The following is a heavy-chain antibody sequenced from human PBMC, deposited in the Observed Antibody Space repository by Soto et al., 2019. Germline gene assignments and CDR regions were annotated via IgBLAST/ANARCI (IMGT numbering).Heavy chain of an antibody. V-gene: IGHV4-34*01. J-gene: IGHJ4*01. CDR1: GGSFSGYY. Sequence: QVQLQQWGAGLLKPSETLSLTCAVYGGSFSGYYWSWIRQPPGKGLEWIGEINHSGSTNYNPSLKRRITLAVHTSENTFSPKLRFVTAAYTAVYYCSRAAPRHCTGGSCYSGMDYWDQGTLVTVSS. D-gene: IGHD2-15*01. CDR3: SRAAPRHCTGGSCYSGMDY. CDR2: INHSGST.